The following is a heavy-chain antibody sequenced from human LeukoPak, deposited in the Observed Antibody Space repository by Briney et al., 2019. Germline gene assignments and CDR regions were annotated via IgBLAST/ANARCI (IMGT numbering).Heavy chain of an antibody. CDR3: ARLQSSTGYYSLDY. D-gene: IGHD3-22*01. Sequence: GGSLRLSCAASGFTFSTYGVHWVRQAPGKGLEWVAVIWYDGSNKNYADSVKGRFTISRDNPKNTLYLQMNSLRAEDTAVYYCARLQSSTGYYSLDYWGQGTLVTVSS. CDR1: GFTFSTYG. V-gene: IGHV3-33*01. J-gene: IGHJ4*02. CDR2: IWYDGSNK.